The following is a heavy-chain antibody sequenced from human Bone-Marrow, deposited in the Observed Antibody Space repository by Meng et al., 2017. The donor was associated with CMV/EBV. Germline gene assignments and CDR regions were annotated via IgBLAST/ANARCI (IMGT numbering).Heavy chain of an antibody. J-gene: IGHJ4*02. V-gene: IGHV4-59*01. Sequence: SETLSLTCTVSGGSISTYYWSWIRQPPGKGLEWIGYIYYSGSTNYNPSLKSRVTISVDTSKNQFSLKLSSVTAADTAVYYCARVSPGAADGSRLFDYWGQGTLVTFSS. CDR1: GGSISTYY. D-gene: IGHD6-13*01. CDR3: ARVSPGAADGSRLFDY. CDR2: IYYSGST.